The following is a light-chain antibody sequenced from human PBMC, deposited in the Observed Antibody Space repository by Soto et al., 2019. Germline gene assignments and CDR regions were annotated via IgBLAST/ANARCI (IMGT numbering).Light chain of an antibody. CDR1: HIISSN. V-gene: IGKV3-15*01. CDR2: GAS. Sequence: IVMTQSPATLSVSPGERVTLSCRASHIISSNLAWYQHKPGQAPRLLIYGASTRATGIPARFSGSGSGTEFTLTSTSLQSEDIAVYYCQQYTNWPPYTFGQGTKLE. CDR3: QQYTNWPPYT. J-gene: IGKJ2*01.